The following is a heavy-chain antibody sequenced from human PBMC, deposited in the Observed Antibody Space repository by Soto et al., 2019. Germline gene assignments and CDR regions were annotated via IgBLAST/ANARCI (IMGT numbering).Heavy chain of an antibody. Sequence: GGSLRLSCAASGFTFSTYWMHWVRQAPGQGLVWVSRIRGDGRETTYADSVKGRFTISRDNAKNTLYLQMNSLRAEDTAVYYCVTASVETGSPVGANWGQGTLVTVSS. CDR2: IRGDGRET. CDR3: VTASVETGSPVGAN. J-gene: IGHJ4*02. V-gene: IGHV3-74*01. CDR1: GFTFSTYW. D-gene: IGHD6-19*01.